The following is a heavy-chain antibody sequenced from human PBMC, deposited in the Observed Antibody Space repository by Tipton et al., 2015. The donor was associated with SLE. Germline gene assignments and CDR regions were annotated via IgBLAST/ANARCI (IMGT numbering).Heavy chain of an antibody. CDR1: GFTFSSYA. CDR2: IWYDGSNK. D-gene: IGHD4/OR15-4a*01. J-gene: IGHJ6*02. V-gene: IGHV3-30*18. Sequence: SLRLSCAASGFTFSSYAMHWVRQASGKGLEWVAVIWYDGSNKYYADSVKGRFTISRDNSKNTLYLHMNSRRTEDTAVYYCAKQISARYGMDVWGQGTTVTVSS. CDR3: AKQISARYGMDV.